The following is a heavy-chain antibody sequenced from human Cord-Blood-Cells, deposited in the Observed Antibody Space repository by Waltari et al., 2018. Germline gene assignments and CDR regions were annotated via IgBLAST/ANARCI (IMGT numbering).Heavy chain of an antibody. CDR3: ARDPGGESSSFDY. J-gene: IGHJ4*02. D-gene: IGHD6-6*01. V-gene: IGHV3-7*01. CDR1: GFTFSSYW. Sequence: EVQLVESGGGLVQPGGSLRLSCAASGFTFSSYWMSWVRQAPGKGLEWVANIKQDGSEKYYVDSVKGRFTISRDNAKNSLYLQMNSLRAEDTAVYYCARDPGGESSSFDYWGQGTLVTVSS. CDR2: IKQDGSEK.